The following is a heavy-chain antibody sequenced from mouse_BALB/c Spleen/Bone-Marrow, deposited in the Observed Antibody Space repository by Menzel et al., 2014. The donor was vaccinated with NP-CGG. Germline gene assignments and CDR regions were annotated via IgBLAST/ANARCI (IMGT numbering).Heavy chain of an antibody. V-gene: IGHV1-7*01. J-gene: IGHJ4*01. CDR3: ATGYYAMDY. CDR2: INPTSGYT. CDR1: GYTFXSYW. Sequence: VQLQQSGAELAKPGASVKMSCKASGYTFXSYWMHWVKQRPGQGLEWIGYINPTSGYTEYNQKFKDKATLTADKSSSTAYMQLGSLTSEDSAVYYCATGYYAMDYWGQGSSVTVSS.